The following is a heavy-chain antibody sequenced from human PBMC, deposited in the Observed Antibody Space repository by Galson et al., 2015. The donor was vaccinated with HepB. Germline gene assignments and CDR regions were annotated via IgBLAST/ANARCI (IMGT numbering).Heavy chain of an antibody. Sequence: SLRLSCAASGFTVRSNYMSWVRQAPGKGLEWVSVIYSGSRTYYADSVKGRFTISRDNSKNTLFLQMNSLRTEDTAVYYCARDRGLYGSGSYAVDYWGQGTLVTASS. CDR3: ARDRGLYGSGSYAVDY. V-gene: IGHV3-66*02. CDR1: GFTVRSNY. CDR2: IYSGSRT. D-gene: IGHD3-10*01. J-gene: IGHJ4*02.